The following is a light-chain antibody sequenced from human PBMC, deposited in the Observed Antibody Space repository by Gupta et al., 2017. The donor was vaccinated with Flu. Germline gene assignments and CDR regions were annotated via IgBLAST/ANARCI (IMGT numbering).Light chain of an antibody. CDR2: RNN. V-gene: IGLV10-54*04. J-gene: IGLJ3*02. Sequence: HPPTLLSYRNNDRPSGISERFSASRSGNTASLTITGLQAEDEGDYYCSAWDSSPRARLFGGGSSLTSL. CDR3: SAWDSSPRARL.